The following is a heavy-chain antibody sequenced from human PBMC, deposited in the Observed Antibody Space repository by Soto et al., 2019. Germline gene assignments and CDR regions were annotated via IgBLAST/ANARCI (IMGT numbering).Heavy chain of an antibody. CDR1: GFTFSSYA. CDR3: AKDLPPFGYCSSTSCYRRRGPYFDY. J-gene: IGHJ4*02. Sequence: PGGSLRLSCAASGFTFSSYAMSWVRQAPGKGLEWVSAISGSGGSTYYADSVKGRFTISRDNSKNTLYLQMNSLRAEDTAVYYCAKDLPPFGYCSSTSCYRRRGPYFDYWGQGTLVTVSS. CDR2: ISGSGGST. D-gene: IGHD2-2*03. V-gene: IGHV3-23*01.